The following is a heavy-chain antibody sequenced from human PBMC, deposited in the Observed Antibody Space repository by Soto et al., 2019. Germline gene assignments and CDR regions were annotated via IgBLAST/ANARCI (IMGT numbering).Heavy chain of an antibody. D-gene: IGHD6-6*01. V-gene: IGHV1-69*13. CDR2: IIPIFGTA. CDR3: ARDHPWEQLPSYQFDP. Sequence: SVKVSCKASGGTFSSYAISWVRQAPGQGLEWMGGIIPIFGTANYAQKFQGRVTITADESTSTAYMELSSLRSEDTAVYYCARDHPWEQLPSYQFDPWGQRTPLTISS. CDR1: GGTFSSYA. J-gene: IGHJ5*02.